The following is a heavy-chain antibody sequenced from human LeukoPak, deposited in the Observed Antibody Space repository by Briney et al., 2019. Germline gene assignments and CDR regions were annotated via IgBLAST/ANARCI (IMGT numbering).Heavy chain of an antibody. J-gene: IGHJ4*02. CDR1: GFTFSSYA. V-gene: IGHV3-23*01. CDR2: ISGSGVNT. D-gene: IGHD3-10*01. Sequence: GGSLTLSYAASGFTFSSYAMNWVGQAPPKGLEWVSVISGSGVNTYYADSVKGRFTISRDNSKNTMYLQMNSLRAEDTGVYYCARELNYCGSGSAYDYWGQGTLVTVSS. CDR3: ARELNYCGSGSAYDY.